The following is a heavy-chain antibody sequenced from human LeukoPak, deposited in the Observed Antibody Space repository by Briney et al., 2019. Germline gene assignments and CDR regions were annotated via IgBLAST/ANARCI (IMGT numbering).Heavy chain of an antibody. Sequence: PSETLSLTCAVYAGSFSGYYWSWIRQLPGKGLEWIGEINHRGSTIHNPSLKSRVTISVDTSKTKYSLKLSSVTAADTAVYYCARGPLDYWGQGTLVTVSS. CDR1: AGSFSGYY. CDR2: INHRGST. CDR3: ARGPLDY. V-gene: IGHV4-34*01. J-gene: IGHJ4*02.